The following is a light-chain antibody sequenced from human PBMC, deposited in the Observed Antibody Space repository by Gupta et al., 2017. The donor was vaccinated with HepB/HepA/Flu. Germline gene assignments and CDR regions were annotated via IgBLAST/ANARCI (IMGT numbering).Light chain of an antibody. CDR3: QQYNSYPWT. Sequence: DILMTQSPSLLSASVGDRVTITCRASQSIYTWLAWYQQKPGKAPKILIYMVSSLKSGVPSRFSGSASGTEFTLTISSLQPDDSATYYCQQYNSYPWTFGQGTKVEIK. V-gene: IGKV1-5*03. J-gene: IGKJ1*01. CDR1: QSIYTW. CDR2: MVS.